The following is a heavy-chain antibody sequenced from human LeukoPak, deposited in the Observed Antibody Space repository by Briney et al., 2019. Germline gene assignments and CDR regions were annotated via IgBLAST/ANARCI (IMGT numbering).Heavy chain of an antibody. CDR2: ISWSGDRM. J-gene: IGHJ4*02. Sequence: GGSLRLSCAASGFTFEDHVMHWVRQAPGKGLEWVSSISWSGDRMGYADAVKGRFTISRDNAKNSLFLQMNSLRDEDTALYYCAKDLGGSATTVWGQGTLVTVSS. CDR1: GFTFEDHV. V-gene: IGHV3-9*01. CDR3: AKDLGGSATTV. D-gene: IGHD2-2*01.